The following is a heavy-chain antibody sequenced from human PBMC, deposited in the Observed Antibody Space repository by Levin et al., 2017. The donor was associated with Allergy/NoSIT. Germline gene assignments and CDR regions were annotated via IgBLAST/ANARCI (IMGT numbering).Heavy chain of an antibody. D-gene: IGHD2-2*01. V-gene: IGHV3-64*01. CDR2: ISSSGGST. CDR1: GFTFSMYA. Sequence: GSLRLSCAASGFTFSMYAMHWVRQAPGKGLEYISGISSSGGSTSYANSVKGRFTISRDNFKNTLYLQMGSLRAEDMAVYYCAREDCSSTSCLNYFDYWGQGTLVTVSS. J-gene: IGHJ4*02. CDR3: AREDCSSTSCLNYFDY.